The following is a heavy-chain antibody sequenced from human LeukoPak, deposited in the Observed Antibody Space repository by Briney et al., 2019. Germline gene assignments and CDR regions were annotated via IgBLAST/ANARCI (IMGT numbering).Heavy chain of an antibody. CDR2: IKQDGSEK. CDR1: GFTFSSNW. D-gene: IGHD2-15*01. Sequence: GGSLRLSCAASGFTFSSNWMSWVRQAPGKGLEWVANIKQDGSEKYYVDSVKGRFTISRDNAKNSLYLQMNSLRAEDTAVYYCARDGGRGDFSNWGQGTLVTVSS. J-gene: IGHJ4*02. V-gene: IGHV3-7*01. CDR3: ARDGGRGDFSN.